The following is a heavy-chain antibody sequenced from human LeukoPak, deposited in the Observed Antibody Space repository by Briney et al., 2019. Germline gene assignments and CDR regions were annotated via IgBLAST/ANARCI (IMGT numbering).Heavy chain of an antibody. CDR1: RGSFSGYY. CDR2: INHSGST. J-gene: IGHJ6*02. Sequence: SETLSLTCAAYRGSFSGYYWIWIRQSPGKGLEWIGEINHSGSTNYNPSLKRRVTISVDASKTQFPLELRSVTAADTDVFYCARAPTIPTSGGYFGLTYGMDPWGQGTTVTVSS. CDR3: ARAPTIPTSGGYFGLTYGMDP. V-gene: IGHV4-34*01. D-gene: IGHD1-26*01.